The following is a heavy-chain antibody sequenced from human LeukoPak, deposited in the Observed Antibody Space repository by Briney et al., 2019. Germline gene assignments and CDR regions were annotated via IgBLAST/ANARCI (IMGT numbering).Heavy chain of an antibody. CDR1: GFTFSSYG. V-gene: IGHV3-23*01. Sequence: GGSLRLSCAASGFTFSSYGMSWVRQAPGKGLEWVSAISGSGGSTYYADSVKGRFTISRDNSKNTLYLQMNSLRAEDTAVYYCAKHRNVLRYFDWLPDYWGQGTLVTVPS. CDR3: AKHRNVLRYFDWLPDY. D-gene: IGHD3-9*01. CDR2: ISGSGGST. J-gene: IGHJ4*02.